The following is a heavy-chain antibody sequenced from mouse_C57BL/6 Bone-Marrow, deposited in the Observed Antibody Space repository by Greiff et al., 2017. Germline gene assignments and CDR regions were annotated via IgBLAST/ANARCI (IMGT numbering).Heavy chain of an antibody. D-gene: IGHD2-3*01. CDR3: ARRLDGYPYYFDY. Sequence: EVQGVESGGDLVKPGGSLKLSCAASGFTFSSYGMSWVRQTPDKRLEWVATISSGGSYTYYPDSVKGRFTFSSDNAKNTLYLQMSSLKSEDTAMYYCARRLDGYPYYFDYWGQGTTLTVSS. J-gene: IGHJ2*01. V-gene: IGHV5-6*01. CDR1: GFTFSSYG. CDR2: ISSGGSYT.